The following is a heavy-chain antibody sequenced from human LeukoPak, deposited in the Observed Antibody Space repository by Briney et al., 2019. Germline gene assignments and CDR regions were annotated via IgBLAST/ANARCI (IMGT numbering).Heavy chain of an antibody. CDR3: ARAYSERYGLGYYYMDV. D-gene: IGHD1-26*01. V-gene: IGHV3-21*01. Sequence: GGSLRLSCAASGFTFSSYSMNWVRQAPGKGLEWVSSISSSSTYIYYADSVKGRFTISRDNAKKSVYLQMNSLRAEDTAVYYCARAYSERYGLGYYYMDVWGKGTTVTISS. J-gene: IGHJ6*03. CDR1: GFTFSSYS. CDR2: ISSSSTYI.